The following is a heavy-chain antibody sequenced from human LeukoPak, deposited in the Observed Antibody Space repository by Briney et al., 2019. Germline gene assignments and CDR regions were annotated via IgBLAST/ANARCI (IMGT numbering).Heavy chain of an antibody. D-gene: IGHD4-23*01. Sequence: GGSLRLSCAASGFTFSSYEMNWVRQAPGKGLEWVSYIGSSGITIYYADSVKGRFTISRDNAKNSLYLQMNSLRAEDTAVYYCARETTYGGSRFDPWGQGTLVTVSS. CDR2: IGSSGITI. J-gene: IGHJ5*02. CDR3: ARETTYGGSRFDP. CDR1: GFTFSSYE. V-gene: IGHV3-48*03.